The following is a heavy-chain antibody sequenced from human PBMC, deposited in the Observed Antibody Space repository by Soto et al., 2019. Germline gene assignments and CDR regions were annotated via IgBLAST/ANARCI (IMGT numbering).Heavy chain of an antibody. J-gene: IGHJ4*02. Sequence: QVQLVESGGGVVQPGRSLRLSCAASGFTFSSYAMHWVRQAPGKGLEWVAVISYDGSNKYYADSVKGRFTISRDNSKNTLYLQMNSLRAEDTAVYYCASIRWDLLSPPDYWGQGTLVTGSS. CDR1: GFTFSSYA. CDR2: ISYDGSNK. CDR3: ASIRWDLLSPPDY. V-gene: IGHV3-30-3*01. D-gene: IGHD1-26*01.